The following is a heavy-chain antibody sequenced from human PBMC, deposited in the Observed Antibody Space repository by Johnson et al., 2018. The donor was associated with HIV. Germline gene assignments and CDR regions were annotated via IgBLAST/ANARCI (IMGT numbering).Heavy chain of an antibody. CDR2: ISSSGNTI. CDR3: ARGEALLGDAFDI. CDR1: GFTFSSYA. J-gene: IGHJ3*02. D-gene: IGHD3-16*01. Sequence: VQLVESGGGLVQPGGSLRLSCAASGFTFSSYAMSWVRQAPGKGLEWVSYISSSGNTIYYADSVQGRFTISRDNAKNSLYLQMNSLRAEDTALYYCARGEALLGDAFDIWGQGTMVTVSS. V-gene: IGHV3-48*04.